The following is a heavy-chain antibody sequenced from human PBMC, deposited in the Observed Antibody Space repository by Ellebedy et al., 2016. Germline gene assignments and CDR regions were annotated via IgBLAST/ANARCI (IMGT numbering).Heavy chain of an antibody. D-gene: IGHD1-14*01. CDR3: ARGGRYDYGDY. Sequence: ASVKVSCKASGYAFNSYGITWVRQAPGQRLEWMGWINAGNGNTKYSQKFQGRVTIKRDTSASTAYMELSSLRSEDTAVYYCARGGRYDYGDYWGQGTLVTVSS. CDR2: INAGNGNT. J-gene: IGHJ4*02. CDR1: GYAFNSYG. V-gene: IGHV1-3*01.